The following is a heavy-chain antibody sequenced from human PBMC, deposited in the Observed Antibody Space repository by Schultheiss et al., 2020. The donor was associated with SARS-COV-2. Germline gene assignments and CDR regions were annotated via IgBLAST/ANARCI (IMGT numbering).Heavy chain of an antibody. D-gene: IGHD2-2*01. CDR2: IYYSGST. CDR1: GGSISSYY. J-gene: IGHJ5*02. V-gene: IGHV4-59*12. CDR3: ARGAEKRYCSSTSCKIRGWFDP. Sequence: SETLSLTCTVSGGSISSYYWSWIRQPPGKGLEWIGYIYYSGSTNYNPSLKSRVTISVDTSKNQFSLKLSSVTAADTAVYYCARGAEKRYCSSTSCKIRGWFDPWGQGTLVTVSS.